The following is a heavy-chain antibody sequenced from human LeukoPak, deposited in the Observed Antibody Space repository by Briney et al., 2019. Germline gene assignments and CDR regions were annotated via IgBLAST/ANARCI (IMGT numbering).Heavy chain of an antibody. J-gene: IGHJ2*01. CDR3: ARVRKYSGYYSWYFDL. CDR1: GFTFSSYG. V-gene: IGHV3-13*01. D-gene: IGHD5-12*01. Sequence: PGGTLRLSCAASGFTFSSYGMSWVRQATGKGLEWVSAIGTAGDTYYPGSVKGRFTISRENAKNSLYLQMNSLGAGDTAVYYCARVRKYSGYYSWYFDLWGRGTLVTVSS. CDR2: IGTAGDT.